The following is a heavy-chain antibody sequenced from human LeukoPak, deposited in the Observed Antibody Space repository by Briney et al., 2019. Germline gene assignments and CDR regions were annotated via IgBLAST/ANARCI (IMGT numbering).Heavy chain of an antibody. CDR3: TRLVVPAAIPDCWFDP. V-gene: IGHV5-51*01. CDR2: IYPGDSDT. Sequence: GESLKISCKGSGYSFTSYWIGWVRQMPGKGLEWMGIIYPGDSDTRYSPSFQGQVTISADKSIRTAYLQWSSLKASDTAMYYCTRLVVPAAIPDCWFDPWAREPWSPSPQ. CDR1: GYSFTSYW. D-gene: IGHD2-2*02. J-gene: IGHJ5*02.